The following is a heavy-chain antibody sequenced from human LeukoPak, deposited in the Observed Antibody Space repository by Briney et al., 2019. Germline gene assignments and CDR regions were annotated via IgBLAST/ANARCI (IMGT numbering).Heavy chain of an antibody. J-gene: IGHJ4*02. Sequence: PGGSLRLPCAASGFTFSSYSMNWVRQAPGKGLEWVSYISSSSSTIYYADSVKGRFTISRDNSKNTLYLQMNSLRAEDTAVYYCARDGVGAPYDYWGQGTLVTVSS. CDR1: GFTFSSYS. CDR2: ISSSSSTI. CDR3: ARDGVGAPYDY. D-gene: IGHD1-26*01. V-gene: IGHV3-48*01.